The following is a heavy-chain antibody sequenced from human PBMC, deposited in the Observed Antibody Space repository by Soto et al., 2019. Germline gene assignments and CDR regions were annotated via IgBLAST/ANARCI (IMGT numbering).Heavy chain of an antibody. CDR3: ARGTPTAAGPCVDY. J-gene: IGHJ4*01. CDR1: RYTLTACL. Sequence: ASVTVSCKVSRYTLTACLIHWVRQAPGQGLEWMGWINPNSRDTNYAQSFQVRVTMTSDTSFTTVYMEVSSVRPDDTAVYYCARGTPTAAGPCVDYWGQGGLVTVSA. V-gene: IGHV1-2*02. CDR2: INPNSRDT. D-gene: IGHD6-13*01.